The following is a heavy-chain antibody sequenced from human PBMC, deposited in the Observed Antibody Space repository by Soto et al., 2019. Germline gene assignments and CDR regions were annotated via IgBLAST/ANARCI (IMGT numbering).Heavy chain of an antibody. D-gene: IGHD6-19*01. CDR1: GDSVSSNSAA. CDR3: ARERLAGAAYFDY. Sequence: PSQTLSLTCAISGDSVSSNSAAWNLISQSPSRGLEWLGRTYYRSKWYNDYAVSVKSRITINPDTSKNKFSLQLNSVTPEDTAVYYCARERLAGAAYFDYWGQGTLVTVSS. J-gene: IGHJ4*02. CDR2: TYYRSKWYN. V-gene: IGHV6-1*01.